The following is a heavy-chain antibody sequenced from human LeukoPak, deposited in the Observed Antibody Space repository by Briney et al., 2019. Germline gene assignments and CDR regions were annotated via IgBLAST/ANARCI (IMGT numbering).Heavy chain of an antibody. D-gene: IGHD2-15*01. CDR2: ISSSGSTI. Sequence: PGGSLRLSCAASGFTFSSYAMSWVRQAPGKGLEWVSAISSSGSTIYYADSVKGRFTISRDNAKNSLYLQMNSLRAEDTAVYYCARDPVEDIVVVTPLDVWGKGTTVTVSS. V-gene: IGHV3-48*04. CDR3: ARDPVEDIVVVTPLDV. CDR1: GFTFSSYA. J-gene: IGHJ6*04.